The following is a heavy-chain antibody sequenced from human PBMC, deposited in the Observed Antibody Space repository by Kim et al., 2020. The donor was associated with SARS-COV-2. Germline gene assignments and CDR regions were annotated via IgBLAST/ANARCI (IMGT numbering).Heavy chain of an antibody. CDR3: AGGHGDFYY. CDR1: GGSISSYY. D-gene: IGHD4-17*01. V-gene: IGHV4-59*01. Sequence: SETLSLTCTVSGGSISSYYWSWIRQPPGKGLEWIGYIYYSGSTNYNPSLKSRVTISVDTSKNQFSLKLSSVTAADTAVYDCAGGHGDFYYWGQGTLVTVSS. J-gene: IGHJ4*02. CDR2: IYYSGST.